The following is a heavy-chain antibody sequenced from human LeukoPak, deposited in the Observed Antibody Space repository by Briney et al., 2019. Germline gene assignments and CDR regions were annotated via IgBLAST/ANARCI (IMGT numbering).Heavy chain of an antibody. D-gene: IGHD2-15*01. J-gene: IGHJ6*02. V-gene: IGHV4-59*08. Sequence: SETLSLTSTVSGGSIRSYYWTWIRQPPGKGLEWIGYISYSGSTNYNPSLKSRVTISVDTSKNQFSLKLSSVTAADTAVYYCARHLGYCSGGSCYVGDYYYGMDVWGQGTTVTVSS. CDR1: GGSIRSYY. CDR2: ISYSGST. CDR3: ARHLGYCSGGSCYVGDYYYGMDV.